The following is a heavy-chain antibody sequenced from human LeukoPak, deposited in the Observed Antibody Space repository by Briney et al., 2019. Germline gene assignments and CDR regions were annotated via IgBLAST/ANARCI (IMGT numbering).Heavy chain of an antibody. CDR3: ARELRITMIVVADY. J-gene: IGHJ4*02. D-gene: IGHD3-22*01. CDR2: IKQDGSEK. CDR1: GFTFSSYW. V-gene: IGHV3-7*01. Sequence: GGSLSLSFEASGFTFSSYWMSWFRKAPGKGLEWVANIKQDGSEKYYVDSVKGRFTISRDNAKNSLYLQMNSLRAEDTAVYYCARELRITMIVVADYWGQGTLVTVSS.